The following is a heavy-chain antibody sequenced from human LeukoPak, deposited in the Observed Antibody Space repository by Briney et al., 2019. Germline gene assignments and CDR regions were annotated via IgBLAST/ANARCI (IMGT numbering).Heavy chain of an antibody. J-gene: IGHJ6*02. CDR2: ISHNGST. CDR1: GGSISSARW. D-gene: IGHD3-10*01. V-gene: IGHV4-4*02. CDR3: AREPDYGSGLFYYGLDV. Sequence: PSETLSLTCAVSGGSISSARWWNWVRQPPGKGLEWIGGISHNGSTIYNMSLKSRVTISLDRSTNQVSLKLSSVTAADTAMYYCAREPDYGSGLFYYGLDVWGQGTTVTVSS.